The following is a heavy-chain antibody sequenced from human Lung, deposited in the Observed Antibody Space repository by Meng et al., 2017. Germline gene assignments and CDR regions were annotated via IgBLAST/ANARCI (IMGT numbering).Heavy chain of an antibody. J-gene: IGHJ3*02. CDR1: GFTFSGYW. Sequence: EGRLVESGGGLVQPGGSLRLSCAVSGFTFSGYWMHWVRQAPGKGLVWVSRINSDGSSITYADSVKGRFTTSRDNVKNTLYLQMNSLRVEDTAVYYCARDGGSGSYGAFDIWGPGTMVTVSS. CDR3: ARDGGSGSYGAFDI. D-gene: IGHD1-26*01. V-gene: IGHV3-74*03. CDR2: INSDGSSI.